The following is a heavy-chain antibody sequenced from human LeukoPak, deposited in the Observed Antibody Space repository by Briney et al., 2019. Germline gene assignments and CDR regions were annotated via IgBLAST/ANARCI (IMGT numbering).Heavy chain of an antibody. CDR2: ITRSGGST. CDR3: ARSSGPDAPDY. CDR1: GFSFSSYA. V-gene: IGHV3-23*01. D-gene: IGHD7-27*01. J-gene: IGHJ4*02. Sequence: GGSLRLSCAVSGFSFSSYAMSWVRQAPGKGLEWVSAITRSGGSTYYADSVKGRFTISRDNSKNTLYLQMNSLRAEDTAVYYCARSSGPDAPDYWGQGTLVTVSS.